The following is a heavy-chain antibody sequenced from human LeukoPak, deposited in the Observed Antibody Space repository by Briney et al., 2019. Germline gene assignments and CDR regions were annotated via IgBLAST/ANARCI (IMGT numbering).Heavy chain of an antibody. CDR1: GGTFSSYA. J-gene: IGHJ4*02. CDR3: ARSRVAGPGFDY. Sequence: SVKVSCKASGGTFSSYAISWVRQAPGQGLEWMGGIIPIFGTANYAQKFQGRATITADESTSTAYMELSSLRSEDTAVYYCARSRVAGPGFDYWGQGTLVTVSS. D-gene: IGHD6-19*01. CDR2: IIPIFGTA. V-gene: IGHV1-69*13.